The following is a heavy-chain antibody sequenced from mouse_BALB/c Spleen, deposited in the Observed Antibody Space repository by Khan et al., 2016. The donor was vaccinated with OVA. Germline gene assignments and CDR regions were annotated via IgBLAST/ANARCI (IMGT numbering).Heavy chain of an antibody. D-gene: IGHD3-1*01. J-gene: IGHJ3*01. Sequence: EVQLQESGPGLVKPTQSLSLTCSVTGYSITSGYFWNWIRQFPGNKLEWVGYIRYDGSNNYNPSLKNRISITRDTTKNQFFLKLNSVTTEDTATDDCARGGSSRPAWFAYWGQGTLVTVSA. CDR3: ARGGSSRPAWFAY. V-gene: IGHV3-6*02. CDR1: GYSITSGYF. CDR2: IRYDGSN.